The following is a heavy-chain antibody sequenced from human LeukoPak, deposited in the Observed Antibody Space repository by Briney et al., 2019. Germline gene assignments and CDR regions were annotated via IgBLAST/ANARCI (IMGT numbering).Heavy chain of an antibody. V-gene: IGHV3-23*01. D-gene: IGHD4-17*01. J-gene: IGHJ4*02. Sequence: GGSLRLSCAASGFTFSSYAMSWVRQAPGKGLEWVSAISGSGGSTYYADSVKGRFTISRDNSKNTLYLQMNSLRAEDTAVYYCAKDAADGSTTVTFFGYWGQGTLVTVSS. CDR1: GFTFSSYA. CDR3: AKDAADGSTTVTFFGY. CDR2: ISGSGGST.